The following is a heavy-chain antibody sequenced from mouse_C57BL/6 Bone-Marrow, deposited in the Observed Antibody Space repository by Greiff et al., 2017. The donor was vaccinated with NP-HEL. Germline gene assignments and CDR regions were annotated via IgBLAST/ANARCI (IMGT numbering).Heavy chain of an antibody. D-gene: IGHD1-1*01. J-gene: IGHJ2*01. V-gene: IGHV1-72*01. CDR1: GYTFTSYL. CDR3: ASSYYGSSSFDY. Sequence: QVQLQQPGAELVKPGASVKLSCKASGYTFTSYLMHWVKQRPGRGLEWIGRIDPNSGGTKYNEKFKSKATLTVDKPSSTAYMQLNSLTSEDLSVYYCASSYYGSSSFDYLGQGTTLTVSS. CDR2: IDPNSGGT.